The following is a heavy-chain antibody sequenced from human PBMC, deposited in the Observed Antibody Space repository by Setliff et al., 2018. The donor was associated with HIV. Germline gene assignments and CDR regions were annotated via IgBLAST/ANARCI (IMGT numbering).Heavy chain of an antibody. V-gene: IGHV4-34*01. D-gene: IGHD6-19*01. CDR2: VSHVGES. CDR3: AGGSRWGFVY. J-gene: IGHJ4*02. CDR1: NTSLSDYS. Sequence: SETLSLTCAVYNTSLSDYSWTWIRQSPGRGLEWIGEVSHVGESKVNPSFNSRVYMSVYMSKNQFSLRMMSVTAADTAVYFCAGGSRWGFVYWGQGTPVT.